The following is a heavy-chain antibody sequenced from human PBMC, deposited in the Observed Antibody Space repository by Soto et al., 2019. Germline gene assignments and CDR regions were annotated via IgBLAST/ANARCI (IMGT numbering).Heavy chain of an antibody. J-gene: IGHJ3*02. CDR3: ARCHFMTTVVPYSFDI. D-gene: IGHD4-17*01. Sequence: ASVKVSCKASGYTFTSYDINWVRQATGQGLEWMGWMNPNSGNTGYAQKFQVRVNMTRNTSISTAYMELSSLRSEDTAVYYCARCHFMTTVVPYSFDIWGQGTMVTVSS. V-gene: IGHV1-8*01. CDR2: MNPNSGNT. CDR1: GYTFTSYD.